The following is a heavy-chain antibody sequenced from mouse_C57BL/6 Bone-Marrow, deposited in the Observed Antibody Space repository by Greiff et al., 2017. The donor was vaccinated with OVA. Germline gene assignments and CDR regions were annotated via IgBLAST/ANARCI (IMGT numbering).Heavy chain of an antibody. V-gene: IGHV5-12*01. J-gene: IGHJ2*01. CDR1: GFTFSDYY. CDR3: ARSWYFDY. Sequence: VKLKESGGGLVQPGGSLKLSCAASGFTFSDYYMYWVRQTPEKRLEWVAYISNGGGSTYYPDTVKGRFTISRDNAKNTLYLQMSRLKSEDTAMYYCARSWYFDYWGQGTTLTVSS. CDR2: ISNGGGST.